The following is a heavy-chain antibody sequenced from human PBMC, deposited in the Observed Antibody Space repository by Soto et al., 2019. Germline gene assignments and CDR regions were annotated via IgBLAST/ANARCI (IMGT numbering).Heavy chain of an antibody. V-gene: IGHV4-34*01. CDR3: ARGRRGIVVVPAAIRDAFDI. D-gene: IGHD2-2*01. Sequence: SETLSLTCAVYGGSFSGYYWSWIRQPPGKGLEWIGEINHSGSTNYNPSLKSRFTISVDTSKNQFSLKLSSVTAADTAVYYCARGRRGIVVVPAAIRDAFDIWGQGTMVTVSS. CDR2: INHSGST. CDR1: GGSFSGYY. J-gene: IGHJ3*02.